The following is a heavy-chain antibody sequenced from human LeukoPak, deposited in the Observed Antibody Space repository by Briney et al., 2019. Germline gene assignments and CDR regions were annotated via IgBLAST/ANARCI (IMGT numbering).Heavy chain of an antibody. CDR1: GYSISSGYY. D-gene: IGHD5-18*01. Sequence: PSETLSLTCAVSGYSISSGYYWGWIRQPPGKGLEWIGNIYHSGSAYYNPSLKSRVTMSVDTSKNQFSLKLSSVTAADTAVYYCARHVGYSYAYVDYWGQETLVTVSS. V-gene: IGHV4-38-2*01. CDR2: IYHSGSA. CDR3: ARHVGYSYAYVDY. J-gene: IGHJ4*02.